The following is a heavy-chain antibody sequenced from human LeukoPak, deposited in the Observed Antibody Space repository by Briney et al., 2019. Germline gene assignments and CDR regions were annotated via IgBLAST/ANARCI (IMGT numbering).Heavy chain of an antibody. V-gene: IGHV4-4*02. CDR2: IYHSGST. J-gene: IGHJ4*02. CDR3: ARVAAADYFDY. D-gene: IGHD6-13*01. Sequence: SETLSLTCAVSGGSISGNHWWTWVRQPPGKGLEWIGEIYHSGSTNYNPSLKSRVTISLDTSRNQFSLKLNSVTAADTAVYYCARVAAADYFDYWGQGTLVTVSS. CDR1: GGSISGNHW.